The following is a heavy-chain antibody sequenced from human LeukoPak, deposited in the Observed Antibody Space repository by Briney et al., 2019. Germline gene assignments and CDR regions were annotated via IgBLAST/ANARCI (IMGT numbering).Heavy chain of an antibody. CDR2: INHSGST. Sequence: SETLSLTCAVYGGSFSGYYWSWIRQPPGKGLEWIGEINHSGSTNYNPSLKSRVTISVDMSKNQFSLKLSSVTAADTAVYYCAREETSSGTVVDYWGQGTLVTVSS. CDR1: GGSFSGYY. V-gene: IGHV4-34*01. J-gene: IGHJ4*02. CDR3: AREETSSGTVVDY. D-gene: IGHD1-7*01.